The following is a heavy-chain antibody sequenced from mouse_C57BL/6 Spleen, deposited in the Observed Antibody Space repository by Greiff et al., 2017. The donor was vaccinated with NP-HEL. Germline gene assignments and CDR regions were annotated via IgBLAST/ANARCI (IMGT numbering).Heavy chain of an antibody. CDR1: GYTFTEYT. CDR3: ARHEGRGLPHYYAMDY. CDR2: FFPGSGSI. Sequence: QVHVKQSGAELVKPGASVKLSCKASGYTFTEYTIHWVKQRSGQGLEWIGWFFPGSGSIKYNEKFKDKATLTADKSSSTIYMELSRLTSEDSAVYYCARHEGRGLPHYYAMDYWGQGTSVTVSS. J-gene: IGHJ4*01. V-gene: IGHV1-62-2*01. D-gene: IGHD2-4*01.